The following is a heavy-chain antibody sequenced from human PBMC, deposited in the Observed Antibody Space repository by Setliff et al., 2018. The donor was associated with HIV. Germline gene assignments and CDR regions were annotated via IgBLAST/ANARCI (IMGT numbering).Heavy chain of an antibody. Sequence: SETLSLTCTVSGGSISSSSYYWGWIRQPPGKGLEWIGSIYYSGSTYYNPSLKSRVTISVDTSKNQFSLKLSSVTAADTAVYYCARGVPLLPPHNWGQGTLVTVSS. J-gene: IGHJ4*02. D-gene: IGHD2-21*02. CDR3: ARGVPLLPPHN. V-gene: IGHV4-39*07. CDR1: GGSISSSSYY. CDR2: IYYSGST.